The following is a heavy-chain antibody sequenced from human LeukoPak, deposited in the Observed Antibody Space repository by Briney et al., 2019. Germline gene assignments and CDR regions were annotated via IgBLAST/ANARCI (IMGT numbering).Heavy chain of an antibody. CDR3: AKGLSVGATRAYYFDY. Sequence: GGSLRLSCAASGXTFSSYALSWVRQAPGKGLEWVSAFSGSDGSTYYADSVKGRFTISRDNSKNTLYLQMNSLRAEDTAVYYCAKGLSVGATRAYYFDYWGQGTLVTVSS. CDR1: GXTFSSYA. V-gene: IGHV3-23*01. CDR2: FSGSDGST. J-gene: IGHJ4*02. D-gene: IGHD1-26*01.